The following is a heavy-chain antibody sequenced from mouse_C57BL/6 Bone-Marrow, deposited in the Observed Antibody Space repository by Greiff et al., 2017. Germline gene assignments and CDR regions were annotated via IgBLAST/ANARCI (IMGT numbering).Heavy chain of an antibody. CDR2: IHPNSGST. V-gene: IGHV1-64*01. D-gene: IGHD2-4*01. Sequence: QVQLQQSGAELVKPGASVKLSCKASGYTFTSYWMHWVKQRPGQGLEWIGMIHPNSGSTNYNEKFKSKATLTVDKSSSTAYMQLSSLTSEDSAVYYCARPFYYDYGAYWGQGTLVTVSA. J-gene: IGHJ3*01. CDR1: GYTFTSYW. CDR3: ARPFYYDYGAY.